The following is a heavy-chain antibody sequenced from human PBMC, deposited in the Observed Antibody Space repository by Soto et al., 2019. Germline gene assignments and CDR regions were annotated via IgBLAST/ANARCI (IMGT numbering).Heavy chain of an antibody. J-gene: IGHJ2*01. V-gene: IGHV1-3*01. Sequence: ASVKVSCKASGYTFTNYAMHWVRQAPGQRLEWMGWINAGNGNTKYSQKFQGRVTITRDTSASTAYMELSSLGSEDTAVYYCARGGSLYWYFDLWGRGTLVTVSS. CDR1: GYTFTNYA. CDR3: ARGGSLYWYFDL. D-gene: IGHD1-26*01. CDR2: INAGNGNT.